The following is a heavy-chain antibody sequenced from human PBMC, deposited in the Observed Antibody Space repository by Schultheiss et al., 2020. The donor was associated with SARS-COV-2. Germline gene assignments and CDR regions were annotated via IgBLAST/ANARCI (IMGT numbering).Heavy chain of an antibody. D-gene: IGHD3-10*01. CDR2: ISYDGSNK. CDR1: GFTFSSYG. CDR3: AKDWAYGFGELPHLDY. V-gene: IGHV3-30*18. Sequence: GGSLSLSCVASGFTFSSYGMHWVRQAPGKGLEWVAVISYDGSNKYYTDSVKGRFTISRDNSKNTLYLQMNSLRAEDTAVYYCAKDWAYGFGELPHLDYWGQGALVTVSS. J-gene: IGHJ4*02.